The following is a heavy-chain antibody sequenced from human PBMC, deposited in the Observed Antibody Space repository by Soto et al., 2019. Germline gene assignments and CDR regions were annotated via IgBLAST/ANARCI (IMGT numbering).Heavy chain of an antibody. Sequence: PSETLSLTCTVSGGSISGYYGSWVRQPPGKGLEWIGYIYYSGSTTYNSSLKGRVTMSVDTSKNQFSLELSSVTAADTAVYYCARRRYADWAFDYWGQGTLVTVSS. D-gene: IGHD3-9*01. CDR1: GGSISGYY. J-gene: IGHJ4*02. CDR3: ARRRYADWAFDY. V-gene: IGHV4-59*08. CDR2: IYYSGST.